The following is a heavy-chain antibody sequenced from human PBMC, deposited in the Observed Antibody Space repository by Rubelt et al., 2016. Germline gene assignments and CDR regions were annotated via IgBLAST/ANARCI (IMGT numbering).Heavy chain of an antibody. CDR3: ATSYPGYWYFDL. Sequence: MNWVRQAPGKGLEWVSAISGSGGSTYYADSVKGRFTISRDNSKNTLYLQMNSLRAEDTAVYYCATSYPGYWYFDLWGRGTLVTVSS. V-gene: IGHV3-23*01. D-gene: IGHD2-2*02. CDR2: ISGSGGST. J-gene: IGHJ2*01.